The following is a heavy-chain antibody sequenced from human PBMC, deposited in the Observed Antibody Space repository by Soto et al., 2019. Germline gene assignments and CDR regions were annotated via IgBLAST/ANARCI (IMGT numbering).Heavy chain of an antibody. CDR3: AKAGSFDYGSGSYSPSV. D-gene: IGHD3-10*01. J-gene: IGHJ4*02. V-gene: IGHV3-23*01. CDR1: GFTFSSYA. CDR2: ISGSGGST. Sequence: GGSLRLSCAASGFTFSSYAMSWVRQAPGKGLEWVSAISGSGGSTYYADSVKGRFTISRDNSKNTLYLQMNSLRAEDTAVYYCAKAGSFDYGSGSYSPSVWGQGTLVTVSS.